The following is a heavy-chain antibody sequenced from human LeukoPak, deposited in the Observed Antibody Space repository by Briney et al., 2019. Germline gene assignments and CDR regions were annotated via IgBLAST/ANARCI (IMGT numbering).Heavy chain of an antibody. D-gene: IGHD2-15*01. V-gene: IGHV4-59*08. Sequence: PSETLSLSCTVSGVSISSYYWSWIRQPPGKGLEWIGYIYYSGSTNYNSSLKSRVTISVDTSTNQFSLKLSSVTAADTAVYYCARHRARALTAYCSGGSCSTRYNWFDPWGQGTLVTVSS. CDR2: IYYSGST. CDR3: ARHRARALTAYCSGGSCSTRYNWFDP. J-gene: IGHJ5*02. CDR1: GVSISSYY.